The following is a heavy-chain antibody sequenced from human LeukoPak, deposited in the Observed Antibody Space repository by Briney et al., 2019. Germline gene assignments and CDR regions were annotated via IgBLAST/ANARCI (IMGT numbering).Heavy chain of an antibody. CDR2: ISASGGTP. CDR3: AKAQGYSGYDAFDY. CDR1: GFTLSDCG. J-gene: IGHJ4*02. D-gene: IGHD5-12*01. Sequence: GGSLRLSCAASGFTLSDCGLFWVRQAPGKGLEWVAVISASGGTPGYADSVQGRFTISRDISKNTLYLQMNSLRAKDTAVYYCAKAQGYSGYDAFDYWGQGTLVTVSS. V-gene: IGHV3-23*01.